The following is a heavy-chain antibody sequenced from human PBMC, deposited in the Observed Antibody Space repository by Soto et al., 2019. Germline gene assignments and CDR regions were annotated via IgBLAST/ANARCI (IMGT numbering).Heavy chain of an antibody. V-gene: IGHV4-59*01. CDR1: GGSISSYY. Sequence: SETLSLTXTVSGGSISSYYWSWIRQPPGKGLEWIGYIYYSGSTNYNPSLKSRVTISVDTSKNQFSLKLSSVTAADTAVYYCARYRYDILTGYADGFDYWGQGTLVTVSS. D-gene: IGHD3-9*01. CDR3: ARYRYDILTGYADGFDY. J-gene: IGHJ4*02. CDR2: IYYSGST.